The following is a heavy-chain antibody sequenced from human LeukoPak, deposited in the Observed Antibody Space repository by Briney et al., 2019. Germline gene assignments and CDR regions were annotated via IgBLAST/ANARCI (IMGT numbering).Heavy chain of an antibody. CDR3: ARDVDLDY. CDR1: GFTFSLCS. J-gene: IGHJ4*02. V-gene: IGHV3-48*04. Sequence: GGSLRLSCAASGFTFSLCSMSWVRQPPGEGLEWISYISTSGGTIYYADSVKGRFTISRDNAENSLYLQMSSLRAEDTAVYYCARDVDLDYWGQGALVTVSS. CDR2: ISTSGGTI.